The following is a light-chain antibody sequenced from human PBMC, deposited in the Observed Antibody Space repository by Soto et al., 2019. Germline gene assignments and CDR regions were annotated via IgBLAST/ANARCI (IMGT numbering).Light chain of an antibody. CDR3: QQYEAVVT. V-gene: IGKV3-20*01. CDR2: GAS. J-gene: IGKJ1*01. CDR1: QSVTYDQ. Sequence: EIVLTQSPDTLSLSPGERATLSCRASQSVTYDQLAWYRQTPGQAPRLLIYGASSRAAGIPDRFSGSGSGTDFTLTISRLEPEDFVVYHCQQYEAVVTFGQGPKVDIK.